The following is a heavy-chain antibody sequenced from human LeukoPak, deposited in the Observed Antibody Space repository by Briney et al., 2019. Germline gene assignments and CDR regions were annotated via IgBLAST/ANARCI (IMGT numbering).Heavy chain of an antibody. Sequence: SETLSLTCAVYGGSFSGYYWSWIRQPPGKGLEWIGEINHSGSTNYNPSLKSRVTISVDTSKNQFSLKLSSVTAADTAVYYCARQTRAIVGATDYWGQGTLVTVSS. J-gene: IGHJ4*02. CDR1: GGSFSGYY. CDR2: INHSGST. D-gene: IGHD1-26*01. V-gene: IGHV4-34*01. CDR3: ARQTRAIVGATDY.